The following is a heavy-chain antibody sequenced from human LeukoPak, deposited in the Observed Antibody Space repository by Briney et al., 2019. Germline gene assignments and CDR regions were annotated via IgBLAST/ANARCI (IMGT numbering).Heavy chain of an antibody. CDR2: IYYSGST. V-gene: IGHV4-39*01. D-gene: IGHD3-10*01. CDR3: ARETLPPKWFGDAPFDP. J-gene: IGHJ5*02. CDR1: GGSISSSSYY. Sequence: PSETLSLTCTVSGGSISSSSYYWGWIRQPPGKGLEWIGSIYYSGSTYYNPSLKSRVTISVDTSKNQFSLKLSSVTAADTAVYYCARETLPPKWFGDAPFDPWGQGTLVTVSS.